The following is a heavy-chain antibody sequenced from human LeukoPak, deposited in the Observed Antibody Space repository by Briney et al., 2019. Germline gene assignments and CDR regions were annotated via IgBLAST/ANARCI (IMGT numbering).Heavy chain of an antibody. D-gene: IGHD2-8*01. V-gene: IGHV4-30-4*08. CDR1: GGSISSGDYY. J-gene: IGHJ4*02. CDR2: IYYSGST. Sequence: KASETLSLTCTVSGGSISSGDYYWSWIRQPPGKGLEWIGYIYYSGSTYYNPSLKSRVTISVDTSKNQFSLKLSSVTAADTAVYYCARVGYCTNGVCSYFDYWGQGTLVTVSS. CDR3: ARVGYCTNGVCSYFDY.